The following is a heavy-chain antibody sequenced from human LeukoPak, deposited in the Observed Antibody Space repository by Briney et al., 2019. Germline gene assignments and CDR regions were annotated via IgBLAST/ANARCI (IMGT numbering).Heavy chain of an antibody. CDR1: GFTFSSYA. V-gene: IGHV3-30-3*01. CDR2: ISYDGSNK. CDR3: AKDGDFDY. D-gene: IGHD2-15*01. J-gene: IGHJ4*02. Sequence: GGSLRLSSAASGFTFSSYAMHWVRQAPGKGLEWVAVISYDGSNKYYADSVKGRFTISRDNSENTLYLQMNSLRAEDTAVYYCAKDGDFDYWGQGTLVTVSS.